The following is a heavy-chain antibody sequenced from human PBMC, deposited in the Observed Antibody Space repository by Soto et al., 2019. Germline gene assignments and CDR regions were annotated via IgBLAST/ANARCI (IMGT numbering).Heavy chain of an antibody. CDR2: ISWNSGSI. D-gene: IGHD6-19*01. Sequence: EVQLVESGGGLVQPGRSLRLSCAASGFTFDDYAMHWVRQAPGKGLEWVSGISWNSGSIGYADSVKGRFTISRDNAKNSLYLPMNSLGAEDTALYYCAKEGIAVGRAFDIWGQGTMVTVSS. V-gene: IGHV3-9*01. J-gene: IGHJ3*02. CDR1: GFTFDDYA. CDR3: AKEGIAVGRAFDI.